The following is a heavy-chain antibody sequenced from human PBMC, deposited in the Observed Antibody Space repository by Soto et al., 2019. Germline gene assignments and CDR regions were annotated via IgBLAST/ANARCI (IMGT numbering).Heavy chain of an antibody. CDR3: ARGPIDFDCPDVHLNPGMDV. CDR1: GFTVSSNY. J-gene: IGHJ6*02. V-gene: IGHV3-66*03. D-gene: IGHD3-9*01. CDR2: IYSCGST. Sequence: GGSLRLSCAASGFTVSSNYMSWVRQAPGKGLEWVSVIYSCGSTYYADSVKGRFTISRDNSKNTLYLQMNSLRAEDTAVYYCARGPIDFDCPDVHLNPGMDVWGQGTTVTVSS.